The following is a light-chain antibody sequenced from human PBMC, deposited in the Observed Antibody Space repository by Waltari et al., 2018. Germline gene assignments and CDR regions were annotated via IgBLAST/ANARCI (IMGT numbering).Light chain of an antibody. CDR1: HSNIGRNT. Sequence: QSVLTQPPSASGTPGQRVTISCSGSHSNIGRNTVNWYQHLPGTAPKLLIYNNNQRPSGVPDRFSGSKSGTSASLAISGLLSEDEGDYYCAGWDDSLNGVVFGGGTKLTVL. CDR2: NNN. J-gene: IGLJ2*01. V-gene: IGLV1-44*01. CDR3: AGWDDSLNGVV.